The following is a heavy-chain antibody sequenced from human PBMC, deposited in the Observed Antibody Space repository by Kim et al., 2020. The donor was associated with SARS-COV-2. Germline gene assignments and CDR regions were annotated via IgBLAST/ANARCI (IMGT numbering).Heavy chain of an antibody. CDR3: ARLVVPAAYYFDY. CDR1: GGSFSGYY. CDR2: INHSGST. V-gene: IGHV4-34*01. Sequence: SETLSLTCAVYGGSFSGYYWSWIRQPPGKGLEWIGEINHSGSTNYNPSLKSRVTISVDTSKNQFSLKLSSVTAADTAVYYCARLVVPAAYYFDYWGQGTLVTASS. J-gene: IGHJ4*02. D-gene: IGHD2-2*01.